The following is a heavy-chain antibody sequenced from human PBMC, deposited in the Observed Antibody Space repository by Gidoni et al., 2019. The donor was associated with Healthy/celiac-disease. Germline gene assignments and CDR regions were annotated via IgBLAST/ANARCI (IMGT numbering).Heavy chain of an antibody. J-gene: IGHJ4*02. D-gene: IGHD3-10*01. CDR3: ARAFSMVIDY. V-gene: IGHV3-48*02. Sequence: EVQLVESVGGLVQPGGSLRLPCAASGCTFSSYSMNWVRQAPGKGLGWSSYISSSSSTIYYADSVKGRVTISRDNAKNSLYLQMNSLRDEDTAVYYCARAFSMVIDYWGQGTLVTVSS. CDR1: GCTFSSYS. CDR2: ISSSSSTI.